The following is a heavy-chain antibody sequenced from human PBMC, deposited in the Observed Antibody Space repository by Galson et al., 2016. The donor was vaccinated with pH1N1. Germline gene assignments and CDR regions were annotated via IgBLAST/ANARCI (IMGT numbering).Heavy chain of an antibody. V-gene: IGHV1-69*05. J-gene: IGHJ6*02. D-gene: IGHD3-16*01. CDR1: GGSFTNYA. CDR2: ITPIFGSA. Sequence: SVKVSCKASGGSFTNYAINWVRQAPGQGLEWMGSITPIFGSADLASKFQDRVTITTDESTNTAYMEMTSLRFEDTAVYYCARDLKFGVIGDWGQGTTVTVSS. CDR3: ARDLKFGVIGD.